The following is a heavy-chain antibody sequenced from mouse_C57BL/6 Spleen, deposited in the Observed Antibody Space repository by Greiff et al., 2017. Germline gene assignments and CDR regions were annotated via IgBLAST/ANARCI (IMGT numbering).Heavy chain of an antibody. Sequence: QVQLQQPGAELVKPGASVKMSCKASGYTFTSYWLTWVKQRPGQCLEWIGDIYPGSGSTNYNEKFKSKATLTVDTSSSTAYMQLSSLTSEDSAVYYCTRGGYDNDDLWAMDYWGQGTSVTVSS. CDR1: GYTFTSYW. CDR2: IYPGSGST. V-gene: IGHV1-55*01. D-gene: IGHD1-1*02. CDR3: TRGGYDNDDLWAMDY. J-gene: IGHJ4*01.